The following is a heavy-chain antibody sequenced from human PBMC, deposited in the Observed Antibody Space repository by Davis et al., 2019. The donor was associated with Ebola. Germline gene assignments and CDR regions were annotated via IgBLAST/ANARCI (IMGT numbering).Heavy chain of an antibody. CDR2: INPNDGRT. J-gene: IGHJ3*02. V-gene: IGHV1-46*03. CDR3: TTPGGQDSGYDVFDI. Sequence: AAPVKVSCKASGYTFTDHFMHWVRQAPGQGLEWMGMINPNDGRTIYAQKFQGRVTVTRDTSTTTVYMDLSSLRSEDTALYYCTTPGGQDSGYDVFDIWGQGTMVTVSS. D-gene: IGHD5-12*01. CDR1: GYTFTDHF.